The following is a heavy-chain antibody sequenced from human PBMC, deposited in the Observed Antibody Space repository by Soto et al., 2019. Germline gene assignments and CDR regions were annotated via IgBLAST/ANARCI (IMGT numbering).Heavy chain of an antibody. V-gene: IGHV4-30-4*01. D-gene: IGHD2-2*01. CDR3: AREVRGLSPAAIQTVFDY. J-gene: IGHJ4*02. CDR2: IYYSGST. CDR1: GGSISSGDYY. Sequence: SETLSLTCTVSGGSISSGDYYWSWIRQPPGKGLEWIGYIYYSGSTYYNPSLKSRVTISVDTSKNQFSLKLSSVTAADTAVYYCAREVRGLSPAAIQTVFDYWGQGTLVTVSS.